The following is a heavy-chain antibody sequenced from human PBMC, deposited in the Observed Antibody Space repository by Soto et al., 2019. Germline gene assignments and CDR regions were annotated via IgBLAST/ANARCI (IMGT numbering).Heavy chain of an antibody. D-gene: IGHD2-2*01. CDR1: GFTFSSYA. CDR2: ISGSGDKT. J-gene: IGHJ6*02. CDR3: AKSGQSSWANMDV. V-gene: IGHV3-23*01. Sequence: EVQLLESGGGLVQPGGSLRLSCAASGFTFSSYAINWVRQAPGKGLEWVSTISGSGDKTYYADSVKGRITIYRDTSKNTLSLQMNSLRAEDTAVYYCAKSGQSSWANMDVWGQGTTVTVSS.